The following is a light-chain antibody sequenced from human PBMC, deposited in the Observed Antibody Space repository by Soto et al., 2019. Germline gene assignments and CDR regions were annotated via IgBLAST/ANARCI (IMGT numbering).Light chain of an antibody. CDR3: CSYTSSNTLI. V-gene: IGLV2-23*02. J-gene: IGLJ2*01. Sequence: QSALTQTSSVSGSPGQSITISCTGTSSDVGSYNLVSWYQHHPGTAPKLMIYEVNKRPSGISNRFSGSKSGNPASLTISGLQADDDADYYCCSYTSSNTLIFGGGTKLTVL. CDR2: EVN. CDR1: SSDVGSYNL.